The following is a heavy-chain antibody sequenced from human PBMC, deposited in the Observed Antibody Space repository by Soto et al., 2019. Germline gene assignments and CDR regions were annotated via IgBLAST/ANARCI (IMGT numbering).Heavy chain of an antibody. CDR2: MNPGSGKT. Sequence: GASVKVSCKASGYTFTNYEINWVRQATGQGLEWMGWMNPGSGKTDYAHKFRGRVTMTRNISISTAYMELSRLGSDDTAIYYCARMASSGSLNWFDPWGQGTLVTVSS. V-gene: IGHV1-8*01. D-gene: IGHD3-10*01. J-gene: IGHJ5*02. CDR1: GYTFTNYE. CDR3: ARMASSGSLNWFDP.